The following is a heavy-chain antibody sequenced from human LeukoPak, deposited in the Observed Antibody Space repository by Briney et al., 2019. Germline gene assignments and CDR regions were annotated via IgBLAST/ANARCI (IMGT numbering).Heavy chain of an antibody. Sequence: PGGSLRLSCAASGFTFSSYAMSWVRQAPGKGLEWVSAISGSGGSTYYADSVKGRFTISRDNSKNTLYLQMNSLRAEDTAVYYCAKDLAFGTVTGALDYWGQGTLVTVSS. CDR2: ISGSGGST. J-gene: IGHJ4*02. D-gene: IGHD4-11*01. CDR3: AKDLAFGTVTGALDY. CDR1: GFTFSSYA. V-gene: IGHV3-23*01.